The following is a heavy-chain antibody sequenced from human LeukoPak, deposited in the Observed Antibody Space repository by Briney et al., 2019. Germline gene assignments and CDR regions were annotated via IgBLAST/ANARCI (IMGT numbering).Heavy chain of an antibody. CDR1: GFSTYA. J-gene: IGHJ4*02. CDR2: ISRSGGST. V-gene: IGHV3-23*01. Sequence: GGSLRLSCAASGFSTYAMSWVRQAPGEGLQWVSAISRSGGSTFYADSVKGRFTISRDNSKNTLYLQMNSLRAEDTAVYYCARQLGYCSDGSCYFDFWGPGTLVTVSS. D-gene: IGHD2-15*01. CDR3: ARQLGYCSDGSCYFDF.